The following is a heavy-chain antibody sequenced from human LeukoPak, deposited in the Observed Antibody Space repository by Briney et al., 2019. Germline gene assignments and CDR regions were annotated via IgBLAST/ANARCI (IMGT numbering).Heavy chain of an antibody. CDR1: GYSFTSYW. J-gene: IGHJ5*02. CDR2: IYPGDSDT. CDR3: ARRYCSGGSCYNNIWFDP. D-gene: IGHD2-15*01. V-gene: IGHV5-51*01. Sequence: GESLKISCKGSGYSFTSYWIGWVRQMPGKGLEWMGIIYPGDSDTRYSPSFQGQVTISADKSISTAYLQWSSLKASDTAMYYCARRYCSGGSCYNNIWFDPWGRGTLVTVSS.